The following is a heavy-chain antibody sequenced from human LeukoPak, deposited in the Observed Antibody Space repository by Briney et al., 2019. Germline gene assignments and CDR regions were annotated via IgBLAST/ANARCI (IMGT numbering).Heavy chain of an antibody. CDR3: ANNYYDSSGYYMVDY. Sequence: RGSLRLSCAASGFTFSSYAMHWVRQAPGKGLKWVAVISYDGSNKYYADSVKGRFTISRDNSKNTLYLQMNSLRAEDTAVYYCANNYYDSSGYYMVDYWGQGTLVTVSS. CDR2: ISYDGSNK. J-gene: IGHJ4*02. CDR1: GFTFSSYA. V-gene: IGHV3-30-3*01. D-gene: IGHD3-22*01.